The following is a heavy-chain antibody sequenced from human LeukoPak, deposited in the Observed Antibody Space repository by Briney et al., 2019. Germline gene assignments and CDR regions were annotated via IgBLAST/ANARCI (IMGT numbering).Heavy chain of an antibody. CDR2: IYYSGST. Sequence: PSETLSLTCTVSGGSISSSSYYWGWIRQPPGKGLEWIGSIYYSGSTYYNPSLKSQVTISVDTSKNQFSLKLSSVTAADTAVYYCARHLIAAAGIASFDYWGQGTLVTVSS. CDR1: GGSISSSSYY. D-gene: IGHD6-13*01. V-gene: IGHV4-39*01. J-gene: IGHJ4*02. CDR3: ARHLIAAAGIASFDY.